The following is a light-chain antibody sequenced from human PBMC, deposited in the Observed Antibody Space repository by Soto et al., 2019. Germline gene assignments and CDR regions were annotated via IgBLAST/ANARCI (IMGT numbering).Light chain of an antibody. J-gene: IGKJ1*01. CDR3: QQYGSSPPT. CDR1: QRVRSNY. CDR2: GTS. Sequence: EVVLTQSPGTLSLSPGDRATLSCRASQRVRSNYLAWYQQKPGQAPRLLNNGTSSRATGISDRFSGSGSGTDFTLTINRLEPEDFAVYYCQQYGSSPPTFDQGTKVEIK. V-gene: IGKV3-20*01.